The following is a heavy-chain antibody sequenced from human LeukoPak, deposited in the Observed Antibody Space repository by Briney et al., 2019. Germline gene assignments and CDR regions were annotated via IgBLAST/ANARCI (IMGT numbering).Heavy chain of an antibody. CDR1: GFTFSSYS. D-gene: IGHD1-26*01. CDR3: ARDLSWVSEKGY. J-gene: IGHJ4*02. CDR2: ISSSSSYI. Sequence: PGGSLRLSCAASGFTFSSYSMNWVRQAPGKGLEWVSSISSSSSYIYYADSVRGRFTISRDNAKNSLYLQMNSLRAEDTAVYYCARDLSWVSEKGYWGQGTLVTVSS. V-gene: IGHV3-21*01.